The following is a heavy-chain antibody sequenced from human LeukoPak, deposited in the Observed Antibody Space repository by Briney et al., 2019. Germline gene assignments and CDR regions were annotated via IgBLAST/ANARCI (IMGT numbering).Heavy chain of an antibody. J-gene: IGHJ4*02. Sequence: ASVKVSCKASGYTFTGYYMHRVRQAPGQGLEWMGWINPNSGGTNYAQKFQGRVTMTRDTSISTAYMELSRLRSDDTAVYYCARDDFGYSSGWFHYWGQGTLVTVSS. D-gene: IGHD6-19*01. CDR2: INPNSGGT. CDR1: GYTFTGYY. V-gene: IGHV1-2*02. CDR3: ARDDFGYSSGWFHY.